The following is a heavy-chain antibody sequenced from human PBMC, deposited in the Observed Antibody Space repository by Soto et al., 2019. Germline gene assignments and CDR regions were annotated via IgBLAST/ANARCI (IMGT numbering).Heavy chain of an antibody. Sequence: QVQLVQSGAEVKKPGSSVKVSCKASGGTFSSYAISWVRQAPGQGLEWMGGIIPIFGTANYAQKFQGRVTTTADESTSTAYMELSSLRSEDTAVYYCARAKGDEFWSGPRGVSYFDYWGQGTLVTVSS. J-gene: IGHJ4*02. V-gene: IGHV1-69*12. D-gene: IGHD3-3*01. CDR2: IIPIFGTA. CDR1: GGTFSSYA. CDR3: ARAKGDEFWSGPRGVSYFDY.